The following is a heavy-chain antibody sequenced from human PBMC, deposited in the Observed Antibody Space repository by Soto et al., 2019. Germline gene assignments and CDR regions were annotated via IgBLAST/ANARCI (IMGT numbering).Heavy chain of an antibody. V-gene: IGHV1-18*01. J-gene: IGHJ4*02. Sequence: QVQLVQSGAEVKKPGASVKVSCKASGYTFTSYGISWVRQAPGQGLEWMGWISAYNGNTKYAQKLQGRVTMTTDTPTSTADMEVRRLRSDDTAVYYCARDLAVGLVDYWGQGTLVTVSS. CDR1: GYTFTSYG. CDR3: ARDLAVGLVDY. D-gene: IGHD6-19*01. CDR2: ISAYNGNT.